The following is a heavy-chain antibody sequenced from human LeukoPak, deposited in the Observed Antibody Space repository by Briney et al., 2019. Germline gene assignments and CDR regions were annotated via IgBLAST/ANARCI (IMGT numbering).Heavy chain of an antibody. CDR2: IYSGGDT. V-gene: IGHV3-66*01. J-gene: IGHJ3*02. CDR3: ARGEDGYNFGGDAFDI. D-gene: IGHD5-24*01. Sequence: GGSLRLSCAASGFTVSSSYMSWVRQAPGKGLEWVSVIYSGGDTHYAGSVKGRFTISRDNAKNSLYLQMNSLRAEDTAVYYCARGEDGYNFGGDAFDIWGQGTMVTVSS. CDR1: GFTVSSSY.